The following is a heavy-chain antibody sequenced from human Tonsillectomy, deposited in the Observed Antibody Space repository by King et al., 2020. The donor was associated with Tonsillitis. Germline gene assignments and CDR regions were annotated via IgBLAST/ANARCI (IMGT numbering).Heavy chain of an antibody. CDR1: GYTFTSYD. CDR2: INTNTGNP. J-gene: IGHJ4*02. CDR3: AKWQNGCSSTSLRIFY. Sequence: QLVQSGSELKKPGASVKVSCKVSGYTFTSYDMNWVRQAPGQGLEWMGWINTNTGNPTYAQGLTGRFVFSLDTSVSTKYLQISSLKAEDPDVYYCAKWQNGCSSTSLRIFYGGQGTLVTASS. V-gene: IGHV7-4-1*02. D-gene: IGHD2/OR15-2a*01.